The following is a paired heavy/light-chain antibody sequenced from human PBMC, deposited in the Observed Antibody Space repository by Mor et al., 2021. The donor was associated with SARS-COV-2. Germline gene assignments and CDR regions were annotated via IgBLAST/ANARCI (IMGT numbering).Light chain of an antibody. J-gene: IGKJ4*01. CDR3: QQYNDWLT. V-gene: IGKV3-15*01. Sequence: EIVVTQSPDTLSVSPGERATLSCRASRGVSSSLAWYQQKPGQAPRLLIYDASTRAVGVPARFSGSGSGTEFTLTISSLEFEDSAVYYCQQYNDWLTFGGGTKVHIK. CDR2: DAS. CDR1: RGVSSS.
Heavy chain of an antibody. CDR2: INTDNGDT. V-gene: IGHV1-3*04. CDR1: GYTFTAYP. CDR3: ARNLPVAGTPFY. J-gene: IGHJ4*02. Sequence: QVQLVQSGAEVKKPGASVKVSCKASGYTFTAYPIHWVRQAPGQRLEWMGWINTDNGDTKYSQNFQDRVTITRDTSATTAYMEVTSLRAEDTAVYFCARNLPVAGTPFYWGQGTQVTVSS. D-gene: IGHD2-15*01.